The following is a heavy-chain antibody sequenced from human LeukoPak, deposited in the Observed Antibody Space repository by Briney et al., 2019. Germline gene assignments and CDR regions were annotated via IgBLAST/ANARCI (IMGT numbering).Heavy chain of an antibody. V-gene: IGHV1-58*02. D-gene: IGHD5-12*01. CDR2: IVVGSGNT. Sequence: ASVKVSCKASGFTFTSSAMQWVRQARGQRLEWIGWIVVGSGNTNYAQKFQERVTITRDMSTSTAYMELSSLRSEDTAVYYCAAVHPKYSGYEVDPWGQGTLVTVSS. CDR1: GFTFTSSA. J-gene: IGHJ5*02. CDR3: AAVHPKYSGYEVDP.